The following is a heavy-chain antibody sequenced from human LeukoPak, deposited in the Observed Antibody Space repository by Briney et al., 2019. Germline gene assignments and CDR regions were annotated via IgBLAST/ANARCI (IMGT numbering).Heavy chain of an antibody. CDR1: GFTLSSYA. V-gene: IGHV3-53*04. D-gene: IGHD5-12*01. J-gene: IGHJ6*02. CDR2: IYSGGST. CDR3: ARLWMRDYYYGMDV. Sequence: GGSLRLSCAASGFTLSSYAMHWVRQAPGKGLEWVSVIYSGGSTYYADSVKGRFTISRHNSKNTLYLQMNSLRAEDTAVYYCARLWMRDYYYGMDVWGQGTTVTVSS.